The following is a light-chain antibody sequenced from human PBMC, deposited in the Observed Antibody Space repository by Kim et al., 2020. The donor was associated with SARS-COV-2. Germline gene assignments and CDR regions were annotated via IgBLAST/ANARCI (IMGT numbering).Light chain of an antibody. CDR2: DSY. J-gene: IGLJ3*02. V-gene: IGLV1-51*01. Sequence: QSVLTQPPSVSAAPGQKVTISCSGSSSNIGKLYVSWYQHLPGTAPKLLIYDSYKRPSGIPDRFSGSKSGTSATLGITGLQTGDEADYYCGTWDDSLSAGVFGGGTQLTVL. CDR3: GTWDDSLSAGV. CDR1: SSNIGKLY.